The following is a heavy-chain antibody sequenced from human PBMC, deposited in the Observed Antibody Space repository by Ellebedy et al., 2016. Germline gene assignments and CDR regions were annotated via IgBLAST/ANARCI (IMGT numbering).Heavy chain of an antibody. CDR3: ARGWGIAVADLPDY. D-gene: IGHD6-19*01. CDR1: GFTFSDHY. CDR2: ITTISTYT. J-gene: IGHJ4*02. V-gene: IGHV3-11*06. Sequence: GESLKISCAAFGFTFSDHYMTWIRQAPGKGLEWVSYITTISTYTNYADSVKGRFTISRDNAKNSLYLQMNSLRPEDTAIYYCARGWGIAVADLPDYWGQGTLVTVSS.